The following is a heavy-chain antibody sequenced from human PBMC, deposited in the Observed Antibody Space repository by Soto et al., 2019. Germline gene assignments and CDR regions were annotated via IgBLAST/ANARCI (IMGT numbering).Heavy chain of an antibody. V-gene: IGHV4-59*13. CDR3: ARERNWFDP. CDR2: IYYSGST. CDR1: GGSISSYY. Sequence: QVQLQESGPGLVKPSETLSLTCTVSGGSISSYYWSWIRQPPGKGLEWIGYIYYSGSTTYNPSLKSRVTISVDTSKTQFSLKLGSVPAADTAVYYCARERNWFDPWGQGTLVTVSS. J-gene: IGHJ5*02.